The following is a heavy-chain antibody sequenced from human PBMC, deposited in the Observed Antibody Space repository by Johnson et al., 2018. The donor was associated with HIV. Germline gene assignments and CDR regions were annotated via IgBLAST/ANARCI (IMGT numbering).Heavy chain of an antibody. D-gene: IGHD3-22*01. V-gene: IGHV3-48*01. CDR1: GFTFSSYY. Sequence: VQLVESGGGVVRPGGSLRLSCAASGFTFSSYYMSWIRQAPGKGLEWVSYISSSGSTIYYADSVKGRFTISRDNSKNTLYLQMNSLRTEDTAMYYCAKGQSSGYPKDAFDIWGRGTIVIVSS. CDR2: ISSSGSTI. CDR3: AKGQSSGYPKDAFDI. J-gene: IGHJ3*02.